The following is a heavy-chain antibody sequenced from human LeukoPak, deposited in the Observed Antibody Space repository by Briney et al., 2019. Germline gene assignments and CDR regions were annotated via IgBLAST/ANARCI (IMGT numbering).Heavy chain of an antibody. CDR2: ISGSGGST. CDR1: GFTFSSYA. CDR3: AKVPKGIAAAGTFDY. Sequence: GGSLRLSCAASGFTFSSYAMSWVRQAPGKGLEGVSVISGSGGSTYYADSVKGRFTISRDNSKNTLYLQMNSLRAEDTAVYYCAKVPKGIAAAGTFDYWGQGTLVTVSS. D-gene: IGHD6-13*01. J-gene: IGHJ4*02. V-gene: IGHV3-23*01.